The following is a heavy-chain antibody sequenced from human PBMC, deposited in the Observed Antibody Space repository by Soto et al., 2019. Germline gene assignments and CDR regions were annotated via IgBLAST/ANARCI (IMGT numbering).Heavy chain of an antibody. J-gene: IGHJ1*01. CDR1: NYSISSGHY. Sequence: KPSETLSLTCAVSNYSISSGHYWAWIRQAPGKGLEWIASMFYDGDTYHNPSLKSRVTISVDTSKNQFSLTLTSVTAADTAVCFCCRDSSSSFFYWGQGILVTVSS. V-gene: IGHV4-38-2*01. CDR3: CRDSSSSFFY. D-gene: IGHD6-6*01. CDR2: MFYDGDT.